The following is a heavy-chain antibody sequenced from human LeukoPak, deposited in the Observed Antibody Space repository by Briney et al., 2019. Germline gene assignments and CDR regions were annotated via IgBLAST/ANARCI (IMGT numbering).Heavy chain of an antibody. CDR3: ARSAVLRYYFDY. CDR1: GGSLSGYY. V-gene: IGHV4-34*01. D-gene: IGHD3-9*01. J-gene: IGHJ4*02. CDR2: INHSGST. Sequence: SETLSLTCAVYGGSLSGYYWSWIRQPPRKGLEWIGEINHSGSTNYNPSLKSRVTISVDTSKNQFSLKLSSVTAADTAVYYCARSAVLRYYFDYWGQGTLVTVSS.